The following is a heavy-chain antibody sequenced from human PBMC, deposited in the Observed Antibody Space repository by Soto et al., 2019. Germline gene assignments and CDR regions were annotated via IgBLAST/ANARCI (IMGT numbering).Heavy chain of an antibody. CDR2: INHTGHT. D-gene: IGHD3-10*01. CDR3: ARSGHLFYY. CDR1: GASFNDYY. J-gene: IGHJ4*02. Sequence: QVQLQQWGAGLLKPSETLSLTCAVYGASFNDYYWSWIRQPPGEGLERLGEINHTGHTNYNPSLKSRVTISVETSKNQFSLKLSFVTAADTAVYYCARSGHLFYYWGQGILVTVSS. V-gene: IGHV4-34*01.